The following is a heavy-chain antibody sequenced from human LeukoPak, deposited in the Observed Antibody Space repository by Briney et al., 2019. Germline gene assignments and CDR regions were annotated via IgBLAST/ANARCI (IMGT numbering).Heavy chain of an antibody. D-gene: IGHD2-2*03. CDR3: ARSGYCSSTSCLFDY. CDR2: INPNSGGT. V-gene: IGHV1-2*02. CDR1: GYTFTGYY. Sequence: GSVKVSCKTSGYTFTGYYMHWVRQAPGQGLEWMGWINPNSGGTNYAQKLQGRVTMTTDTSTSTAYMELRSLRSDDTAVYYCARSGYCSSTSCLFDYWGQGTLVTVSS. J-gene: IGHJ4*02.